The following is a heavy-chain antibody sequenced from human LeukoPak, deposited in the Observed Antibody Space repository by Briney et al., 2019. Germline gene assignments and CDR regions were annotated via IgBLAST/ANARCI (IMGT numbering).Heavy chain of an antibody. V-gene: IGHV3-74*01. Sequence: GGSLRLSCAASGFTLSNSWMHWVRQAPGKGLVWVSRTNGDGSDTSYADSVKGRFSISRDNSKNTLYLQMNGLRAEDTAVYYCARIGYSISWSGDYWGQGTLVTVSS. CDR2: TNGDGSDT. CDR3: ARIGYSISWSGDY. D-gene: IGHD6-13*01. J-gene: IGHJ4*02. CDR1: GFTLSNSW.